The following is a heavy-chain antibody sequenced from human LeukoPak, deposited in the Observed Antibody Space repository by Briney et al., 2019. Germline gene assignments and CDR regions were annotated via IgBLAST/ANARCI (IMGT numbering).Heavy chain of an antibody. CDR3: ARGFLSSGWYGIDD. V-gene: IGHV1-18*01. J-gene: IGHJ4*02. D-gene: IGHD6-19*01. CDR1: GYTFTRYG. Sequence: GASVKVSCKASGYTFTRYGMSWVRQAPGQGLEWMGWISGSNGNTNYAQSVQGRVTMTTDTSTSTAYMELRSLRSDDTAVYYCARGFLSSGWYGIDDWGQGTLVIVSS. CDR2: ISGSNGNT.